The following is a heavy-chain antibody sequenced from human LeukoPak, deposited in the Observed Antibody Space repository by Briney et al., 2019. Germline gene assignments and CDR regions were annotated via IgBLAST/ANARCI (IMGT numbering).Heavy chain of an antibody. Sequence: ASVKVSCKASGYTFTRYYIHWVRQAPGQGLEWMGWIIPNSGATNYLQKFQGRVTMTRDTSISTAYMELSSLRSDDSAFYYFARASYSIPLDYWGQGTLVTVSS. V-gene: IGHV1-2*02. CDR2: IIPNSGAT. CDR1: GYTFTRYY. CDR3: ARASYSIPLDY. D-gene: IGHD6-13*01. J-gene: IGHJ4*02.